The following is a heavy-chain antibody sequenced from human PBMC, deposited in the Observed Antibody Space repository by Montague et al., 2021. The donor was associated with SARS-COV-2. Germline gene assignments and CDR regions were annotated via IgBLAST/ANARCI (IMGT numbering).Heavy chain of an antibody. Sequence: SLRLCCAASGFTFSSYDMHWVRQAPGKGLEWVAVIWYDGSNQYYGDSVKGRFTISRDNSKNTLFLQMNSLRAEDTAVYYCAKGGVVVVAATDLDYWGQGTLVTVSS. V-gene: IGHV3-33*06. CDR1: GFTFSSYD. J-gene: IGHJ4*02. D-gene: IGHD2-15*01. CDR2: IWYDGSNQ. CDR3: AKGGVVVVAATDLDY.